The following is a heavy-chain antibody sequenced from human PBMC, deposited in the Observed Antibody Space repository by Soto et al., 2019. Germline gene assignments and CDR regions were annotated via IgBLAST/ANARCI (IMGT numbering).Heavy chain of an antibody. CDR3: ARVVPGAEAWFGP. Sequence: ASVKVSCKASGYTFTSYYMHWVRQAPGQGLEWMGRIIPIFGTANYAQKFQGRVSMTTDTSTTTAYMELRSLRSDDTAVYYCARVVPGAEAWFGPWGQGTLVTVSS. CDR1: GYTFTSYY. D-gene: IGHD2-2*01. J-gene: IGHJ5*02. CDR2: IIPIFGTA. V-gene: IGHV1-46*01.